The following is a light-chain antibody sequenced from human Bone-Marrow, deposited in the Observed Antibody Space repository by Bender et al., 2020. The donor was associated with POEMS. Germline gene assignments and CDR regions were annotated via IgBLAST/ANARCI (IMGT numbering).Light chain of an antibody. Sequence: QSVLTQPPSASGTPGQRVTISCSGSNSNIGTNAVNWYQQFPGTAPKLLIYSDNQRPSGVPDRFYAFKSGTSASLAISGLQSEDEADYYCAAWEAGLSGGVFGGGTKVTVL. V-gene: IGLV1-44*01. CDR2: SDN. CDR3: AAWEAGLSGGV. CDR1: NSNIGTNA. J-gene: IGLJ3*02.